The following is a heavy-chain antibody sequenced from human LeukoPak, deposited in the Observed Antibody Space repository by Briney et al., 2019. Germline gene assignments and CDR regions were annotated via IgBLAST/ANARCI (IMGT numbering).Heavy chain of an antibody. Sequence: ASVKVSCKASGYTFTGYYMHWVRQAPGQGLEWMGWINPNSGGTNYAQKFQGRVTMTRDTSNSTAYMELSRLRSDDTAAYYCAREVEMATSDAFDIWGQGTMVTVSS. J-gene: IGHJ3*02. CDR3: AREVEMATSDAFDI. V-gene: IGHV1-2*02. D-gene: IGHD5-24*01. CDR2: INPNSGGT. CDR1: GYTFTGYY.